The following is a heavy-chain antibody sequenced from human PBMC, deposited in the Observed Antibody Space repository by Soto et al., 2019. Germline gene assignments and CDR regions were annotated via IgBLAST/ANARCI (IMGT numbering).Heavy chain of an antibody. CDR2: INPNSGGT. CDR3: ARRGETAMTGAHYYYGMDV. J-gene: IGHJ6*02. D-gene: IGHD5-18*01. V-gene: IGHV1-2*04. CDR1: GYTFTGYY. Sequence: QVQLVQSGAEVKKPGASVKVSCKASGYTFTGYYMHWVRQAPGQGLEWMGGINPNSGGTNYAQKFQGWVTMTRDTSISTAYMELSRLRSDDTAVYYCARRGETAMTGAHYYYGMDVWGQGTTVTVSS.